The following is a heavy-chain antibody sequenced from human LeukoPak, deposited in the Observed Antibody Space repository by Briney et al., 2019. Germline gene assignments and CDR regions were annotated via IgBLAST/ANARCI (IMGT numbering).Heavy chain of an antibody. CDR1: GGSISRYY. D-gene: IGHD2-2*01. Sequence: PSETLSLTCTLPGGSISRYYWSSVRQPPGKGREWSGYIYYNGSTNYNPSLKSRVTISVDKSKNQFSLQLSSVTAADTAVYYCARDMHLGAFDIWGQGTMVTVSS. CDR2: IYYNGST. V-gene: IGHV4-59*01. CDR3: ARDMHLGAFDI. J-gene: IGHJ3*02.